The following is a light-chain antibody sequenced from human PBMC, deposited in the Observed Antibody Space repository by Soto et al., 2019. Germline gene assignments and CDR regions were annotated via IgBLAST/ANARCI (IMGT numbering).Light chain of an antibody. CDR3: AAWDDSLNGWV. CDR1: SSNIGSNN. Sequence: QSVLTQPPSASGTPGQRVTISCSGSSSNIGSNNVNWYQQLPGTAPKLLIYSNNQRPSGVPDQFSGSKSGTSASLAISGLQSEDEADYYCAAWDDSLNGWVFGGGTKLTVL. CDR2: SNN. J-gene: IGLJ3*02. V-gene: IGLV1-44*01.